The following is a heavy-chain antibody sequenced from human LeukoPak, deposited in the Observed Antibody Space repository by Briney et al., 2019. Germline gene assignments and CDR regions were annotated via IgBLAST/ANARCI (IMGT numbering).Heavy chain of an antibody. V-gene: IGHV4-61*02. CDR2: IYTSGST. CDR3: ARGRRITFGGIIVPFDY. J-gene: IGHJ4*02. CDR1: GGSISSGSYY. Sequence: SQTLSLTCTVSGGSISSGSYYWSWIRQPAGKGLEWIGRIYTSGSTNYNPSLKSRVTISVDTSKNQFSLKLSSVTAADTAVYYCARGRRITFGGIIVPFDYWGQGTVVTVSS. D-gene: IGHD3-16*02.